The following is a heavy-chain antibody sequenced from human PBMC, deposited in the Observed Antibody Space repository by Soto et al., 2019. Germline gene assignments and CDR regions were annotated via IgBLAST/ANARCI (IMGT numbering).Heavy chain of an antibody. CDR1: GFSVSSYF. CDR3: ARDRCSSRSCWKHERGLDS. CDR2: IYASGKT. D-gene: IGHD2-2*01. J-gene: IGHJ4*02. Sequence: VESGGGLVQPGGSLRLSCAASGFSVSSYFMTWVRQAPGKGLEWVSIIYASGKTYNADSVKGRFTVSRDNDKNTLYLQMNTLRAEDTAVYFWARDRCSSRSCWKHERGLDSWGQGILVTVSS. V-gene: IGHV3-66*01.